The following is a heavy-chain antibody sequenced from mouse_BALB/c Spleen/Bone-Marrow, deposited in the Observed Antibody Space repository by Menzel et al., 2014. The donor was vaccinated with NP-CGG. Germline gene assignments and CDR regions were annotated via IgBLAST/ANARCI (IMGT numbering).Heavy chain of an antibody. CDR1: GFDFRRYW. V-gene: IGHV4-1*02. D-gene: IGHD2-3*01. Sequence: DVKLVESGGGLVQPGGSLKLSCAASGFDFRRYWMSWVRQAPGEGLEWIGEINPDSSTINYAPSLKDKFIISRDNAKNTLYLQMSKVRSEDTALYYCARLGYYGYFDYWGQGTTLTVSS. CDR2: INPDSSTI. CDR3: ARLGYYGYFDY. J-gene: IGHJ2*01.